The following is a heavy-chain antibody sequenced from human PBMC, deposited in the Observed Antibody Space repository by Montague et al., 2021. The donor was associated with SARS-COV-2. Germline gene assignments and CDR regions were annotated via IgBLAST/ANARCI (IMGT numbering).Heavy chain of an antibody. CDR2: INHSGST. CDR3: ARAVRGVIILSPYYAMDV. D-gene: IGHD3-10*01. V-gene: IGHV4-34*01. Sequence: SETLSLTCAVYGGFFSAYYWNWIRQPPGKGLEWIGDINHSGSTNFNPSXXGRVTVSLDTSKNQFSLKLRSVTAADTAVYYCARAVRGVIILSPYYAMDVWGQGTSVTVSS. CDR1: GGFFSAYY. J-gene: IGHJ6*02.